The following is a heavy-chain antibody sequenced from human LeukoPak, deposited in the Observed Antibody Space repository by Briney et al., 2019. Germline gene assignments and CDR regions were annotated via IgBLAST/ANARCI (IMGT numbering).Heavy chain of an antibody. CDR1: GGSISSGDYY. D-gene: IGHD4-17*01. V-gene: IGHV4-30-4*01. J-gene: IGHJ4*02. Sequence: SETLSLTCTVSGGSISSGDYYRSWIRQPPGKGLEWIGYMFYSGSTYYNPSLKSRVTISVDTSKMHFSLKLSSVTAADTAVYSCARGYGFFDYWGQGTLVTVSS. CDR3: ARGYGFFDY. CDR2: MFYSGST.